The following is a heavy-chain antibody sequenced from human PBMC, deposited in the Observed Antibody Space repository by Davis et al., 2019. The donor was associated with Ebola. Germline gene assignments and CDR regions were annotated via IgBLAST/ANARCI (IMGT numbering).Heavy chain of an antibody. D-gene: IGHD2-8*02. J-gene: IGHJ6*02. Sequence: GESLKISCAASGFTFGTYAMHWVRQAPGRGPEWVAVISYDGTNKYYADSVKGRFTISRDNSQNTLSLQMNSLRAEDTAVYYCAEIYWVRYGMDVWGQGTTVTVSS. CDR3: AEIYWVRYGMDV. V-gene: IGHV3-30*04. CDR2: ISYDGTNK. CDR1: GFTFGTYA.